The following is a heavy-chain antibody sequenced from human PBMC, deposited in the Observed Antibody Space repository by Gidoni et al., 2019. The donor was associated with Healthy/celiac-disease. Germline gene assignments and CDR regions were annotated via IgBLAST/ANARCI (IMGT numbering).Heavy chain of an antibody. V-gene: IGHV1-8*01. J-gene: IGHJ5*02. CDR3: ARGRNWFDP. Sequence: QVQMVQSGAEVKKPGASVKGSCKASGYTCTSYDINWVRQATGQGLEWMGWMSPNSGNPGYAQKFQGRVTLTRNTPIRTAYMELSSLRSEDTAVYYCARGRNWFDPWGQGTLVTVSS. CDR1: GYTCTSYD. CDR2: MSPNSGNP.